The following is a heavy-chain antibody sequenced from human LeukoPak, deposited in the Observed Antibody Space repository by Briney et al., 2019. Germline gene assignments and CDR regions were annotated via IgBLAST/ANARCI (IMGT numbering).Heavy chain of an antibody. Sequence: PSETLSLTCTVSGGSISSYYWSWIRQPPGKGLEWIGYIYYSGSTNYNPSLKSRVTISVDTSKNQFSLKLSSVTAADTAVYYCARAEYYYDSSGYVLPFDYWGQGTLVTVSS. J-gene: IGHJ4*02. D-gene: IGHD3-22*01. CDR3: ARAEYYYDSSGYVLPFDY. CDR2: IYYSGST. V-gene: IGHV4-59*12. CDR1: GGSISSYY.